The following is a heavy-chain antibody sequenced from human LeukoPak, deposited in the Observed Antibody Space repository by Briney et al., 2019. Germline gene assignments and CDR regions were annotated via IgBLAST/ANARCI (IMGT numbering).Heavy chain of an antibody. D-gene: IGHD1-14*01. CDR3: ATEGSGFNK. V-gene: IGHV4-4*07. Sequence: PSETLSLTCTVSGASMTSYYWSWTRQPAGKGLEWIGRIYNSGSTNYNPSLKSRLFMSVDTSKNQFSLKLSSVTAADTAVYYCATEGSGFNKWGQGTLVTVSS. CDR1: GASMTSYY. CDR2: IYNSGST. J-gene: IGHJ4*02.